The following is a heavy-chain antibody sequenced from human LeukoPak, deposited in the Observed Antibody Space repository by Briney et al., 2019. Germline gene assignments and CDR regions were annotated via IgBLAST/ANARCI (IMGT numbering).Heavy chain of an antibody. CDR2: ISANSLHI. J-gene: IGHJ4*02. CDR1: GFTFDDYA. CDR3: VGPDSQFDC. Sequence: GGSPRLSCAASGFTFDDYAMHWVRQAPGKGLEWVSSISANSLHIFYADSVKGRFTISRDNAKNSLYLQMNNLRVEDTAVYYCVGPDSQFDCWGQGTLVTVSS. V-gene: IGHV3-21*01. D-gene: IGHD3-10*01.